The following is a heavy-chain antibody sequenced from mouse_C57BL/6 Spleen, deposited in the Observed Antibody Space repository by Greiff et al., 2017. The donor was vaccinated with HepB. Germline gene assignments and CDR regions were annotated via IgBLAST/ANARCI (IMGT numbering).Heavy chain of an antibody. V-gene: IGHV5-9*01. Sequence: EVRLVESGGGLVKPGGSLKLSCAASGFTFSSYTMSWVRQTPEKRLEWVATISGGGGNTYYPDSVKGRFTISRDNAKNTLYLQMSSLRSEDTALYYCARGYSNYGGYYFDYWGQGTTLTVSS. J-gene: IGHJ2*01. CDR2: ISGGGGNT. CDR3: ARGYSNYGGYYFDY. D-gene: IGHD2-5*01. CDR1: GFTFSSYT.